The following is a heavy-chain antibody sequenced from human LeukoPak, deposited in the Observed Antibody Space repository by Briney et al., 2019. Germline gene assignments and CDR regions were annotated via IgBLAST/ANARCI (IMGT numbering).Heavy chain of an antibody. Sequence: PGGSLRLSCAASGFTFSTYTMHWVRQAPGKGLEWVSLMLSDGGDKYYADSVKGRFTISRDNSKNTLSLQMNSLKADDTAVYYCARSLVPYYYYALDVWGQGTTVTVSS. CDR2: MLSDGGDK. D-gene: IGHD6-13*01. CDR1: GFTFSTYT. V-gene: IGHV3-30*04. J-gene: IGHJ6*02. CDR3: ARSLVPYYYYALDV.